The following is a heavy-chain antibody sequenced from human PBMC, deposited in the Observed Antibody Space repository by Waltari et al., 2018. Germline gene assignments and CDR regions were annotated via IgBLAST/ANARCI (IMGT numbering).Heavy chain of an antibody. CDR1: RGTLGRYS. J-gene: IGHJ3*01. Sequence: QVHLVQSGAEVKKPGSSVKVSCKASRGTLGRYSVSWVRQAAGQGLEWLGGIIPIFGTPQYAQNCQGRVTLTADAATTTAYLELSGLTSEDTAIYYCARRNLGFAFDVWGQGTLVIVSS. CDR2: IIPIFGTP. CDR3: ARRNLGFAFDV. D-gene: IGHD1-26*01. V-gene: IGHV1-69*12.